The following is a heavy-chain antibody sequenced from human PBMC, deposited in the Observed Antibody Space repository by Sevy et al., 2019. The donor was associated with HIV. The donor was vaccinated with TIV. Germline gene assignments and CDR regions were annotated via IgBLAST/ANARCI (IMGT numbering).Heavy chain of an antibody. Sequence: GGSLRLSCAASGFTFSSYSMNWVRQAPGKGLEWVSYISDSSTTIYYQGSRKGRFTISRDNAKNSLYLQMNSLRAEDTAVYYCARGLAALPGYYYGMDVWGQGTTVTVSS. D-gene: IGHD6-6*01. J-gene: IGHJ6*02. CDR1: GFTFSSYS. V-gene: IGHV3-48*01. CDR3: ARGLAALPGYYYGMDV. CDR2: ISDSSTTI.